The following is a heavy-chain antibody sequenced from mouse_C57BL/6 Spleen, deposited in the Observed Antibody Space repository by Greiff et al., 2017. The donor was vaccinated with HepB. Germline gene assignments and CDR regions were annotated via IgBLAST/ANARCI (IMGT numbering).Heavy chain of an antibody. CDR2: IDPENGDT. CDR1: GFNIKDDY. J-gene: IGHJ4*01. D-gene: IGHD2-2*01. CDR3: TALWLRRAVYYAMDY. V-gene: IGHV14-4*01. Sequence: EVQLQQSGAELVRPGASVKLSCTASGFNIKDDYMHWVKQRPEQGLEWIGWIDPENGDTEYASKFQGKATITADTSSNTAYPQLSSLTSEDTAVYYCTALWLRRAVYYAMDYWGQGTSVTVSS.